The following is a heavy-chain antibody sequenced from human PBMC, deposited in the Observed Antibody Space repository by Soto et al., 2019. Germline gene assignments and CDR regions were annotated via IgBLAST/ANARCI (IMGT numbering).Heavy chain of an antibody. J-gene: IGHJ6*03. D-gene: IGHD2-2*01. V-gene: IGHV3-23*01. CDR2: ISGSGGST. CDR3: AKGAYCSSTSCYEDYYYYMDV. Sequence: GGSLRLSCAASGFTFSSYAMSWVRQAPGKGLEWVSAISGSGGSTYYADSVKGRFTISRDNSKNTLYLQMNSLRAEDTAVYYCAKGAYCSSTSCYEDYYYYMDVWGKGTTVTVSS. CDR1: GFTFSSYA.